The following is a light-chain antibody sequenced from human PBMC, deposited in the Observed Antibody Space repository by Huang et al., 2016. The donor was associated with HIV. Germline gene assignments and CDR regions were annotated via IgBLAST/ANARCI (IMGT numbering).Light chain of an antibody. CDR1: QGISNS. V-gene: IGKV1-27*01. J-gene: IGKJ4*01. CDR3: QKYDSAPLT. Sequence: DIQMTQSPSSLSASVGDRVTITCRASQGISNSLAWYQQKPGKVPRLLIYAASTLQSGVPSRFSGSRAGREFRRTIGSLQPEDVATYYCQKYDSAPLTFGGGTKVEI. CDR2: AAS.